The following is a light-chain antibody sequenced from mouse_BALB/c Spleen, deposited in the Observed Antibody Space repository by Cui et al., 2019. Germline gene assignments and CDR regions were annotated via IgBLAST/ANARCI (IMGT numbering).Light chain of an antibody. Sequence: DVVLSESPASMAVSPGGGATISCRVTDSVNRYVNSSMHWYQQKPGQPPKLLIYRASNLEAGIPARFSGSGSSTDFTLTISPVEADDVATYYCQQSNEDPLTFGAGTKLELK. CDR3: QQSNEDPLT. CDR2: RAS. J-gene: IGKJ5*01. CDR1: DSVNRYVNSS. V-gene: IGKV3-5*01.